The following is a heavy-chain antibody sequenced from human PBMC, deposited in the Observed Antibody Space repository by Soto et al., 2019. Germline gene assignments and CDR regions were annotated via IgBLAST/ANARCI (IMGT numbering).Heavy chain of an antibody. V-gene: IGHV4-38-2*01. CDR2: IYHTGST. Sequence: PSETLSLTCVVSGYSIRSGYYWGWIRQPPGKGLEWIGSIYHTGSTYFNPSLKSRVTISVDTSKNQLSLKLSAVTAADSAVYYCATAPAAGPSPVYYGLDVWGQGTTVTVSS. D-gene: IGHD6-13*01. J-gene: IGHJ6*02. CDR3: ATAPAAGPSPVYYGLDV. CDR1: GYSIRSGYY.